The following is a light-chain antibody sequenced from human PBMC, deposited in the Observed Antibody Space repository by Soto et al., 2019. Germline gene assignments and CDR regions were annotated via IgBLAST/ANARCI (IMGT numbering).Light chain of an antibody. V-gene: IGLV6-57*03. CDR3: QSYDSSNHVV. Sequence: NFMLTQPHSVSGSPGRTVTISCTRSSGSFATNYVQWYLQRPGSAPTTIIYEDNQRPFGVPDRFSGSIDRSSNSASLTISGLRNEDEADYYCQSYDSSNHVVFGGGTKLTVL. J-gene: IGLJ2*01. CDR2: EDN. CDR1: SGSFATNY.